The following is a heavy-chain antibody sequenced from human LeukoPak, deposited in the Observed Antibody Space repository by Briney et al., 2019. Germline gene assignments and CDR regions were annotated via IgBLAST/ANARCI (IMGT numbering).Heavy chain of an antibody. D-gene: IGHD3-3*01. Sequence: GGSLRLSCAASGFTFSSYSMNWVRQAPGKGLEWVSSISRSSSYIYYADSVKGRFTISRDNTKNSLYLQMNSLRVEDTAVFYCARDQYDTWSRRGNFDSWGQGTLVIVSS. CDR2: ISRSSSYI. CDR3: ARDQYDTWSRRGNFDS. CDR1: GFTFSSYS. V-gene: IGHV3-21*04. J-gene: IGHJ4*02.